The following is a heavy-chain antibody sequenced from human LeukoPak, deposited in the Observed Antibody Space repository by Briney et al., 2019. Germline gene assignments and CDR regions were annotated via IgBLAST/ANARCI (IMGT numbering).Heavy chain of an antibody. Sequence: GASVKVSCKASGYTFTGYYMHWVRQAPGQGLEWMGRINPNSGGTNYAQKFQGRVTMTRDTSISTAYMELSRLRSDDTAVYYCARDLVSRRKYYYDSSGYQVWGRGTLVTVSS. V-gene: IGHV1-2*06. D-gene: IGHD3-22*01. CDR2: INPNSGGT. CDR3: ARDLVSRRKYYYDSSGYQV. CDR1: GYTFTGYY. J-gene: IGHJ4*02.